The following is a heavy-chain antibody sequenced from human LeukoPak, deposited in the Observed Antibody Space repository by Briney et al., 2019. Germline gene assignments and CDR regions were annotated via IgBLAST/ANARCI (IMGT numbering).Heavy chain of an antibody. D-gene: IGHD3-10*01. J-gene: IGHJ1*01. CDR3: ASAVVLLWFGEFHPEYFQH. CDR2: IYISGST. V-gene: IGHV4-61*09. CDR1: GGSISSGSYY. Sequence: PSETLSLTCTVSGGSISSGSYYWSWIRQPAGRGLEWIGHIYISGSTNYNPSFKSRVTISVDKSKNQFSLKLSSVTAADTAVYYCASAVVLLWFGEFHPEYFQHWGQGTLVTVSS.